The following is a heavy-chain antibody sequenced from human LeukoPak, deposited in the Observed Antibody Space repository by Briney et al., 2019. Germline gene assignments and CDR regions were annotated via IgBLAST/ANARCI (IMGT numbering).Heavy chain of an antibody. CDR2: IRGDGATM. V-gene: IGHV3-23*01. J-gene: IGHJ4*02. CDR3: ARDQFRDYFRGADF. Sequence: GGSLRLSCAASGFTFSSHAMSWVRRAPGRGLEWVSAIRGDGATMFYADSVKGRITVSRDNPKNTLYLQFNSLRVDDTAVYYCARDQFRDYFRGADFWGQGTLVTVSS. CDR1: GFTFSSHA. D-gene: IGHD3-16*01.